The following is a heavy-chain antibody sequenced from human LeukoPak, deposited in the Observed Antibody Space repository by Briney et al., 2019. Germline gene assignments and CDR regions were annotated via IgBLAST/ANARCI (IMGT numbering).Heavy chain of an antibody. CDR1: GFTFSSYA. CDR2: ISGSGGST. Sequence: GGSLRLSCAASGFTFSSYAMSWVRQAPGKGLEWVPVISGSGGSTYYADSVKGRFTVSRDNSKKTLYLQMNSLRAEDTAVYYCAKGYDSSGYYEGPDYWGQGTLVTVSS. V-gene: IGHV3-23*01. J-gene: IGHJ4*02. CDR3: AKGYDSSGYYEGPDY. D-gene: IGHD3-22*01.